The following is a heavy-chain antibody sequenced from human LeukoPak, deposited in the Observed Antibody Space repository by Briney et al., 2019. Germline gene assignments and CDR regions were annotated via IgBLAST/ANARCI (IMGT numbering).Heavy chain of an antibody. CDR3: ARGISETTVIPIDY. J-gene: IGHJ4*02. Sequence: ASVKVSCKTSGYTFTTYGINWVRHAPGQGLEWMAWISTYNGNTHYAQNFQGRVTMTTDTSTSTAYMGLRSLRSDDTAVYSCARGISETTVIPIDYWGQGTLVTVSS. D-gene: IGHD4-11*01. CDR2: ISTYNGNT. V-gene: IGHV1-18*01. CDR1: GYTFTTYG.